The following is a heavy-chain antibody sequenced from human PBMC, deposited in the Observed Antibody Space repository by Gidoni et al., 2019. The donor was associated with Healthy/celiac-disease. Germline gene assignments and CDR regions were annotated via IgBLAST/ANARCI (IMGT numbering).Heavy chain of an antibody. D-gene: IGHD3-3*01. CDR2: IYYSGST. CDR3: ARPVTGGFGVVFDFDY. Sequence: QLQLQESGPGLVKPSETLSLTCTVSGGSISSSSYYWGWIRQPPGKGLEWIGSIYYSGSTYYNPSLKSRVTISVDTSKNQFSLKLSSVTAADTAVYYCARPVTGGFGVVFDFDYWGQGTLVTVSS. J-gene: IGHJ4*02. CDR1: GGSISSSSYY. V-gene: IGHV4-39*01.